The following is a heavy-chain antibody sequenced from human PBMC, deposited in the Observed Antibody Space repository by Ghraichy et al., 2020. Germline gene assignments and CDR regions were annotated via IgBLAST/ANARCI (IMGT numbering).Heavy chain of an antibody. V-gene: IGHV3-30*18. J-gene: IGHJ4*02. CDR2: ISYDGSNK. Sequence: GGSLRLSCAASGFTFSSYGMHWVRQAPGKGLEWVAVISYDGSNKYYADSVKGRFTISRDNSKNTLYLQMNSLRAEDTAVYYCAKGTGTPRYFDYWGQGTLVTVSS. D-gene: IGHD1-1*01. CDR1: GFTFSSYG. CDR3: AKGTGTPRYFDY.